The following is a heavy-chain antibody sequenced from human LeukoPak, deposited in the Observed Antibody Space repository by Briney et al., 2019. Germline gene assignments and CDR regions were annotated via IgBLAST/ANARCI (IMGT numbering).Heavy chain of an antibody. Sequence: GGSLRLSCAASGFTFSSYAMSWVRQAPGKWLEWVSAISGSGGSTYYADSVKGRFTISRDNSKNTLYLQMNSLRAEDTAVYYCLGAVAGTGGIVMDVWGKGTTVTVSS. V-gene: IGHV3-23*01. CDR1: GFTFSSYA. J-gene: IGHJ6*03. CDR2: ISGSGGST. CDR3: LGAVAGTGGIVMDV. D-gene: IGHD6-19*01.